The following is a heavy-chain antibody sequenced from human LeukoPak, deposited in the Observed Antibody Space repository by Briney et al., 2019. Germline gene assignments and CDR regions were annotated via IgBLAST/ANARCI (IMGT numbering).Heavy chain of an antibody. CDR3: ARDSGSYLGRAFDI. CDR2: ISYDGSNK. Sequence: GGSLRLSCAASGFTFSSYAMHWVRQAPGKGLEWVAVISYDGSNKYYADSVKGRFTISRDNSKNTLYLQMNSLRAEDTAVYYCARDSGSYLGRAFDIWGQGTMVTVSS. D-gene: IGHD1-26*01. V-gene: IGHV3-30*04. CDR1: GFTFSSYA. J-gene: IGHJ3*02.